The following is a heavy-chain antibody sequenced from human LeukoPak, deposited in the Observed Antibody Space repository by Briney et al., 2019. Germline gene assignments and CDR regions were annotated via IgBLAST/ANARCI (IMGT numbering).Heavy chain of an antibody. D-gene: IGHD3-22*01. V-gene: IGHV1-18*01. CDR1: GYTLTELS. CDR2: ISAYNGNT. J-gene: IGHJ4*02. CDR3: ARGSPPRRNYDSRGYYSYYFDY. Sequence: GASVKVSCKVSGYTLTELSMHWVRQAPGQGLEWMGWISAYNGNTHYAQKLQGRVTMTTDTSTSTVYMELRSLRSDDTAVYYCARGSPPRRNYDSRGYYSYYFDYWGQGTLVTVSS.